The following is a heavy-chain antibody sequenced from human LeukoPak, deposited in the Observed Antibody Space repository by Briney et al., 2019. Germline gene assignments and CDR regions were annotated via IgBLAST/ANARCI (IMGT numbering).Heavy chain of an antibody. CDR3: AREAPYYDFWSGSLPYFDY. J-gene: IGHJ4*02. CDR1: GGSISSYY. Sequence: SETLSLTCTVSGGSISSYYWSWIRQPPGKGLEWIGYIYYSGSTNYNPSLKSRVTISVDTSKNQFPLKLSSVTAADTAVYYCAREAPYYDFWSGSLPYFDYWGQGTLVTVSS. V-gene: IGHV4-59*01. D-gene: IGHD3-3*01. CDR2: IYYSGST.